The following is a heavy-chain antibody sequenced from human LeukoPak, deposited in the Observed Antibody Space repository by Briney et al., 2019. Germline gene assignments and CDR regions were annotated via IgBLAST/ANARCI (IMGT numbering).Heavy chain of an antibody. CDR3: ARQRKYFDY. V-gene: IGHV4-59*01. CDR2: IYYSGDT. D-gene: IGHD1-1*01. J-gene: IGHJ4*02. CDR1: GDSISSYY. Sequence: PSETLSLTCTVSGDSISSYYWTWIRQPPGRGLEWIAYIYYSGDTNYNPSLTSRVTISIDASKNQLSLKLTSVTAADTAVYYCARQRKYFDYWGQGTLVTVSS.